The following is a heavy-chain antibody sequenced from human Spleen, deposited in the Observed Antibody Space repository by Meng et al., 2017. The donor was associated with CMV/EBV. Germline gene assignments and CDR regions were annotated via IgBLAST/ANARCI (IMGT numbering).Heavy chain of an antibody. CDR3: ARDPPLWFGVSYGMDV. CDR2: ISSNGGST. V-gene: IGHV3-64*02. D-gene: IGHD3-10*01. Sequence: GGSLRLSCAASGFTFSSYAMHWVRQAPGKGLEYVSAISSNGGSTYYADSVKGRFTISRDNSKNTLYLQMGSLRAEDTAVYYCARDPPLWFGVSYGMDVWGQGTTVTVSS. CDR1: GFTFSSYA. J-gene: IGHJ6*02.